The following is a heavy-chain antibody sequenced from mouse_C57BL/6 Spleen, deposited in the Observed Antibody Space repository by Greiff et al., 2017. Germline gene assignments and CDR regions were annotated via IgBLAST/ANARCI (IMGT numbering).Heavy chain of an antibody. CDR2: INPNNGGT. D-gene: IGHD1-1*01. CDR3: ASTVVATDWYFDV. CDR1: GYTFTDYN. Sequence: VQLQQSGPELVKPGASVKIPCKASGYTFTDYNMDWVKQSHGKSLEWIGDINPNNGGTIYNQKFKGKATLTVDKSSSTAYMELRSLTSEDTAVYYCASTVVATDWYFDVWGTGTTVTVSS. V-gene: IGHV1-18*01. J-gene: IGHJ1*03.